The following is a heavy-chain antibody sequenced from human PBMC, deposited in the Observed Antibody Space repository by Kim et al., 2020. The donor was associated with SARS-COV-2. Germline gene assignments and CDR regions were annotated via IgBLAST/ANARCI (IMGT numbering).Heavy chain of an antibody. V-gene: IGHV1-8*01. D-gene: IGHD6-13*01. CDR2: MNPNSGNT. J-gene: IGHJ4*01. CDR3: ARGGRAAAGNDY. Sequence: ASVKVSCKASGYTFTNYDINWVRQAAGQGLEWMGWMNPNSGNTGYAQKFQGRVTMTRDTSISTAYMELSSLGSEDTAVYYCARGGRAAAGNDYWGHGTL. CDR1: GYTFTNYD.